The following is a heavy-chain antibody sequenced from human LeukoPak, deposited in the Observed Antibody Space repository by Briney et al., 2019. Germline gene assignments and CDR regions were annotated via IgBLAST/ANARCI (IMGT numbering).Heavy chain of an antibody. CDR1: GGSISSYY. CDR3: ARRHDYGGIDY. J-gene: IGHJ4*02. V-gene: IGHV4-59*08. D-gene: IGHD4-23*01. CDR2: IYYSGST. Sequence: SKTLSLTCTVSGGSISSYYWSWIRQPPGKGLEWIGYIYYSGSTNYNPSLKSRVTISVDTSKNQFSLKLSSVTAADTAVYYCARRHDYGGIDYWGQGTLVTVSS.